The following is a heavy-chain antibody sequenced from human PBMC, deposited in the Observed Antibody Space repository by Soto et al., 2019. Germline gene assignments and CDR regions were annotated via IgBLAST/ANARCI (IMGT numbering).Heavy chain of an antibody. J-gene: IGHJ6*02. V-gene: IGHV4-30-4*01. D-gene: IGHD3-22*01. Sequence: QVQLQESCPGLVKPSQTLSLTCTVSGGSISSGDYYWSWIRQPPGKGLEGIGYIYYSGSTYSNPSLKSRVTISVDTAKNQFSLKLSSVTAADTAVYYCARDDSSGYYYYYYGMDVWGQGTTVTVSS. CDR2: IYYSGST. CDR1: GGSISSGDYY. CDR3: ARDDSSGYYYYYYGMDV.